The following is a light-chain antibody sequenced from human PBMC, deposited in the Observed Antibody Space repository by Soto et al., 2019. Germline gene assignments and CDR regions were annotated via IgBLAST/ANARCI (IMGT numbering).Light chain of an antibody. J-gene: IGLJ1*01. Sequence: QSVLTQPASVSGSPGQSITISCTGTSSDVGGYNYVSWYQHHPGKAPKLMIYDVSNRPSGVSNRFSGSKSGNTASLTISGLQPEEEPDYYCCSYTPSNNRQIVFGTGTKFTV. CDR2: DVS. V-gene: IGLV2-14*03. CDR3: CSYTPSNNRQIV. CDR1: SSDVGGYNY.